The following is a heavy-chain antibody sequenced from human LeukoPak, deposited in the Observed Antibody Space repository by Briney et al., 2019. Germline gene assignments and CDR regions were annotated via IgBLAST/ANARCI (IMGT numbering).Heavy chain of an antibody. CDR1: GFTFSSYT. D-gene: IGHD2-15*01. J-gene: IGHJ6*02. Sequence: KSGGSLRLSCAASGFTFSSYTMNWVRQAPGKGLEWVSSISSSSSYIYYAHSAKRRLTISRENATNSLYLKMNSLRAEDTAVYYCARDPTPRYCSGGSCYTHYGMDVWGQGTTVTVSS. CDR3: ARDPTPRYCSGGSCYTHYGMDV. V-gene: IGHV3-21*01. CDR2: ISSSSSYI.